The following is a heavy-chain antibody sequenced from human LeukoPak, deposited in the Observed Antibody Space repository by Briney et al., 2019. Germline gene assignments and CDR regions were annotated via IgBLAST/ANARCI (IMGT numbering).Heavy chain of an antibody. V-gene: IGHV1-2*02. CDR3: ARASPRTDIVVVPAAPFDP. Sequence: ASVKVSCKASGYTFTGYYMHWVRQAPGQGPEWMGWINPNSGGTNYAQKFQGRVTMTRDMSTSTVYMELSSLRSEDTAVYYCARASPRTDIVVVPAAPFDPWGQGTLVTVSS. J-gene: IGHJ5*02. D-gene: IGHD2-2*01. CDR2: INPNSGGT. CDR1: GYTFTGYY.